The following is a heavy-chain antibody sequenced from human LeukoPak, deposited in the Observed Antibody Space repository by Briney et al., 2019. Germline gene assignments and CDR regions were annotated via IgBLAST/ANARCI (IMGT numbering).Heavy chain of an antibody. CDR1: GFAVSGIH. V-gene: IGHV3-66*01. CDR2: FYGGGGI. D-gene: IGHD6-19*01. J-gene: IGHJ4*02. CDR3: ARDLAGALDF. Sequence: GGSLRLSCAASGFAVSGIHMSWVRQAPGKGLEWFSVFYGGGGIYYADSVRGRFTISRDNSKNTLYLEMNGLRGEDTAIYYCARDLAGALDFWGQGTVVTVSS.